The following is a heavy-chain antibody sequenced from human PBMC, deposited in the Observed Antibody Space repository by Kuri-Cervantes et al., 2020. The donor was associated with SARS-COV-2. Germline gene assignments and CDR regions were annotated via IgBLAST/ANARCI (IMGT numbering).Heavy chain of an antibody. V-gene: IGHV4-39*01. J-gene: IGHJ5*02. Sequence: SETLSLTCTVSGGSISSSSYYWGWIRQPPGKGLEWIGSIYYSGSTYYNPSLKSRVTISVDTSKNQFSLKLSSVTAADTAVYYCARGSGIAARPSTYNWFDPWGQGTLVTVSS. CDR2: IYYSGST. CDR3: ARGSGIAARPSTYNWFDP. CDR1: GGSISSSSYY. D-gene: IGHD6-6*01.